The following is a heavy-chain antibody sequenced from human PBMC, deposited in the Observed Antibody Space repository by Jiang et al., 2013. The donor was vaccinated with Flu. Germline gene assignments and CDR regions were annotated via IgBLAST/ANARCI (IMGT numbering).Heavy chain of an antibody. D-gene: IGHD4-17*01. CDR3: ARNVMTTVTQFFDY. V-gene: IGHV4-39*07. J-gene: IGHJ4*02. Sequence: LVKPSETLSLTCSVFGDSINSNNYYWGWIRQAPGQGLEWVGSIYFSGTTYQNPSLKSRVTMSLDTSKNQFSLKLRSVTAADTAVYFCARNVMTTVTQFFDYWGQGTLIT. CDR1: GDSINSNNYY. CDR2: IYFSGTT.